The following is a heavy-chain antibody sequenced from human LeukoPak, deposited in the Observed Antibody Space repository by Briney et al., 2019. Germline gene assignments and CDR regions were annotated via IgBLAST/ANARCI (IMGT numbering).Heavy chain of an antibody. J-gene: IGHJ4*02. D-gene: IGHD2-15*01. CDR1: GFTFRSYR. V-gene: IGHV3-7*03. Sequence: GGSLRLSCGASGFTFRSYRMSWVRQTPGKGVEWVANIKRYGREQYYVDSVKGRFTMSRDNAKTSVDRQVNSLRTEDTALYDFLKGIYSSGPYSCWGYYLNSWGQGTLVTVSS. CDR2: IKRYGREQ. CDR3: LKGIYSSGPYSCWGYYLNS.